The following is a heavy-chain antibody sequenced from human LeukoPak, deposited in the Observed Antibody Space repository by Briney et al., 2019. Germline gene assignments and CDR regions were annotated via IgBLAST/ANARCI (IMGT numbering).Heavy chain of an antibody. V-gene: IGHV4-39*01. CDR2: IYYSGST. Sequence: SETLSPTCTVSGGSISSSSYYWGWIRQPPGKGLEWIGSIYYSGSTYYNPSLKSRVTISVDTSKNQLSLKLSSVTAADTAVYYCARQGIAVAGSTTVVTPGGGAFDIWGQGTMVTVSS. CDR3: ARQGIAVAGSTTVVTPGGGAFDI. D-gene: IGHD6-19*01. J-gene: IGHJ3*02. CDR1: GGSISSSSYY.